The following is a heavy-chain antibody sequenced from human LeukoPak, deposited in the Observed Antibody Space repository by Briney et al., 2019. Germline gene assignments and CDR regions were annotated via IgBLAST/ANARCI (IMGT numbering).Heavy chain of an antibody. Sequence: SVKVSCKASGYTFTGYYMHWVRQAPGQGLEWMGGIIPIFGTANYAQKFQGRVTITADKSTSTAYMELSSLRSEDTAVYYCARVSRDSSGYYFDYWGQGTLVTVSS. V-gene: IGHV1-69*06. D-gene: IGHD3-22*01. CDR3: ARVSRDSSGYYFDY. J-gene: IGHJ4*02. CDR2: IIPIFGTA. CDR1: GYTFTGYY.